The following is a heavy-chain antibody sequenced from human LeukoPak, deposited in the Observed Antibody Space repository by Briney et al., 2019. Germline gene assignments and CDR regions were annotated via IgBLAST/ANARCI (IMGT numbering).Heavy chain of an antibody. CDR1: GGSISSDTSH. CDR2: IHYTGRT. D-gene: IGHD3-22*01. J-gene: IGHJ4*02. CDR3: AREGGSYDSSGYYSLYYYFDY. Sequence: SETLSLTCTVSGGSISSDTSHWGWIRQPPGKGLEWIGSIHYTGRTYYNPSLKSRVTISVDTSKNQFSLKLSSVTAADTAVYYCAREGGSYDSSGYYSLYYYFDYWGQGTLVTVSS. V-gene: IGHV4-39*07.